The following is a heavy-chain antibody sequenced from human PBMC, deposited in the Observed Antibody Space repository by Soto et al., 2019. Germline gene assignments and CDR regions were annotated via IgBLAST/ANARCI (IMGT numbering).Heavy chain of an antibody. V-gene: IGHV1-18*01. Sequence: GASVKVSCKASGYTLTSYGISWVRQAPGQGLEWMGWISAYNGNTNYAQKLQGRVTMTTDTSTSTASMELRSLRSDDTAVYYCASPRPGIAVAGTQYSYYFYGMDVWGQGTTVTVSS. D-gene: IGHD6-19*01. CDR1: GYTLTSYG. CDR2: ISAYNGNT. CDR3: ASPRPGIAVAGTQYSYYFYGMDV. J-gene: IGHJ6*02.